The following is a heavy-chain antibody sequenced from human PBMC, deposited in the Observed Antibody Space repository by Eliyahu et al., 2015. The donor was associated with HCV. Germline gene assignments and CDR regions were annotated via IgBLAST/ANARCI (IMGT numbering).Heavy chain of an antibody. Sequence: EVQLVESGGELVEPGGSPRLSCTVSGFRFSDFGMNWVRQAPGKGLGWLSYISSSSGDTKYYADSVKGRFIISRDNAKQTLYLQMDRLTDEDTAMYYCARDNWNDADAFDIWGQGTMVTVSS. CDR2: ISSSSGDTK. CDR1: GFRFSDFG. D-gene: IGHD1-20*01. CDR3: ARDNWNDADAFDI. V-gene: IGHV3-48*02. J-gene: IGHJ3*02.